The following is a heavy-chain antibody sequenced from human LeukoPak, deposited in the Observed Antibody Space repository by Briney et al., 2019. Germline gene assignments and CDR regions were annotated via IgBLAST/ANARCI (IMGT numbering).Heavy chain of an antibody. Sequence: ASVKVSCKASGYTFTSYDINWVRQATGQGLEWMGWMNPNSGNTGYAQKFQGRVTITRNTSISTAYMELSSLRSEDTAVYYCARGSTYDSSGYVDYWGQGTLVTVSS. J-gene: IGHJ4*02. D-gene: IGHD3-22*01. CDR2: MNPNSGNT. V-gene: IGHV1-8*03. CDR3: ARGSTYDSSGYVDY. CDR1: GYTFTSYD.